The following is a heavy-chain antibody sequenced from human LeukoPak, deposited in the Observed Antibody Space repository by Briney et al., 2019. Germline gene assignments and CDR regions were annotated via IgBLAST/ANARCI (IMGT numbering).Heavy chain of an antibody. CDR3: ASSYGSGSYYYYYYGMDV. CDR2: INSDGSST. D-gene: IGHD3-10*01. V-gene: IGHV3-74*01. Sequence: GGSLRPSCAASGFTFSSYWMHWVRQAPGKGLVWVSRINSDGSSTSYADSVKGRFTISRDNAKNTLYLQMNSLRAEDTAVYYCASSYGSGSYYYYYYGMDVWGKGTTVTVSS. J-gene: IGHJ6*04. CDR1: GFTFSSYW.